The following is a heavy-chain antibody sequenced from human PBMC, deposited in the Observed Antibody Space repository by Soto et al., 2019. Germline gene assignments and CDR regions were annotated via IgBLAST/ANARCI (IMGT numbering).Heavy chain of an antibody. CDR1: GFTFSSYG. J-gene: IGHJ6*02. D-gene: IGHD5-12*01. V-gene: IGHV3-33*06. CDR2: IWYDGSNK. Sequence: GGSLRLSCAASGFTFSSYGMHWVRQAPGKGLEWVAVIWYDGSNKYYADSVKGRFTISRDNSKNTLYLQMNSLRAEDTAVYYCAKDLVDIVATIFAYYYYGMDVWGQGTTVTVSS. CDR3: AKDLVDIVATIFAYYYYGMDV.